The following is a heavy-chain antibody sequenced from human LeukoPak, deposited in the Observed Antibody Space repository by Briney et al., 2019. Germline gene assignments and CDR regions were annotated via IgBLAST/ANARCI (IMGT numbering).Heavy chain of an antibody. J-gene: IGHJ4*02. CDR1: CGSFSGYY. D-gene: IGHD6-19*01. CDR3: TRGRRIAVAGNRFNY. Sequence: SETLSLTRAVYCGSFSGYYWSWIRQPPGKGLDWIGEINHSGSTNYNPSLKSRVTISVDTSKNQFSLKLSSVTAADTAVYYCTRGRRIAVAGNRFNYWGQGTLVTVSS. V-gene: IGHV4-34*01. CDR2: INHSGST.